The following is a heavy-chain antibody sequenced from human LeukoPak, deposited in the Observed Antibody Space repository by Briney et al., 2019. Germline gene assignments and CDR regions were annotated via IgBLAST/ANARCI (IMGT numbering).Heavy chain of an antibody. CDR3: ARVAERTWLPYDAAFDI. CDR2: IYHGGST. Sequence: SETLSLTCIVSGGSISKYYWSWIRQPPGKGLEWIGTIYHGGSTYYNPSLESRVTISLDTSKNHFSLNLTSVTAADTAMYYCARVAERTWLPYDAAFDIWGLGTMVTVSS. D-gene: IGHD3-9*01. J-gene: IGHJ3*02. V-gene: IGHV4-59*08. CDR1: GGSISKYY.